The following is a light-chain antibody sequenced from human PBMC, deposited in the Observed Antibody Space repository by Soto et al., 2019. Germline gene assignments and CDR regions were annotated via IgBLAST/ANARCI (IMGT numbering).Light chain of an antibody. J-gene: IGKJ3*01. CDR2: GAS. CDR1: QSVSSNY. V-gene: IGKV3-20*01. CDR3: QHYGTSRVT. Sequence: EIVLTQSPGTLSLSPGERATLSCRASQSVSSNYLAWYQQKPGQAPRLLIYGASIRATGVPDRFSGSGSGTDFTLTISRLEPEDFAVYSCQHYGTSRVTFGPGTKVDIK.